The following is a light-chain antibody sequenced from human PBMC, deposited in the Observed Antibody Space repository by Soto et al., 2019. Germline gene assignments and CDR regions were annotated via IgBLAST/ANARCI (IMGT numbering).Light chain of an antibody. CDR1: QSVSSN. J-gene: IGKJ5*01. CDR3: QQYDNWPPIT. Sequence: EIVMTQSPATLSVSPGESATLSCRASQSVSSNLAWYQQIPGHSPRLLIYGTSTRATGIPARFSGSGSGTEFTLTISSLQSEDFAIYYCQQYDNWPPITFGQGTRLEIK. CDR2: GTS. V-gene: IGKV3-15*01.